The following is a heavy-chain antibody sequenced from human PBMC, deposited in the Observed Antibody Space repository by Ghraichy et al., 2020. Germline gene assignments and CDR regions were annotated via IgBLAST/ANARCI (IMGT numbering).Heavy chain of an antibody. Sequence: LTCAGSGFIFSSHWINWVRLAPGKGLEWVANIKQDGSESYYADSMKGRFTISRDNAKNSAYLQMNSLRAEDTAVYYCASGGGWVFDYWGQGTLVTVSS. V-gene: IGHV3-7*03. CDR1: GFIFSSHW. J-gene: IGHJ4*02. CDR3: ASGGGWVFDY. D-gene: IGHD6-19*01. CDR2: IKQDGSES.